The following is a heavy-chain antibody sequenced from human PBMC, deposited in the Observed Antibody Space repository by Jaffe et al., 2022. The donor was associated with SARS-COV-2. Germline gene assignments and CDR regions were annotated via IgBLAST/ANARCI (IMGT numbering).Heavy chain of an antibody. CDR2: VKSKSDGGTT. V-gene: IGHV3-15*01. Sequence: EVQLVESGGGLVKPGGSLRLSCVASGVTFSNVGVSWVRQAPGKGLEWVGHVKSKSDGGTTHHAAPVKGRFFISRDDSKNTLYLHMDSLKTEDTAVYYCTTDDPKFFYSNYYKYGMDVWGQGTTVTVSS. J-gene: IGHJ6*02. CDR1: GVTFSNVG. CDR3: TTDDPKFFYSNYYKYGMDV. D-gene: IGHD3-10*01.